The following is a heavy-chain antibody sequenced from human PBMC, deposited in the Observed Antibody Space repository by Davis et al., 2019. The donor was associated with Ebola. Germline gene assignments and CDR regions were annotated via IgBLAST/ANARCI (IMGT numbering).Heavy chain of an antibody. V-gene: IGHV1-8*01. Sequence: ASVKVSCKASGGTFSRYSISWVRRAPGQGLEWMGWMNPNNGDSGYAQKFQGRVTMTRNTSMGTAYMQLSNLQYEDTAVYYCARGNYGWFDPWGQGTLVTVSS. CDR2: MNPNNGDS. CDR1: GGTFSRYS. J-gene: IGHJ5*02. CDR3: ARGNYGWFDP. D-gene: IGHD5-24*01.